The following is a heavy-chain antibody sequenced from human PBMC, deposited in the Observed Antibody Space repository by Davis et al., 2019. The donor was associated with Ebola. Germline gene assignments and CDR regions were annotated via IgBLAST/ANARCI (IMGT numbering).Heavy chain of an antibody. Sequence: APVKVSCKASGYTFTNYDVHWVRQGPGQGLEWIGWMNPNSGNTGYGQKFQGRVTMTRNTSISTAYMELSSLTSEDTAVYYCARGRKVARMGSWFDSWGQGTLVTVSS. D-gene: IGHD5-12*01. V-gene: IGHV1-8*01. CDR1: GYTFTNYD. J-gene: IGHJ5*01. CDR3: ARGRKVARMGSWFDS. CDR2: MNPNSGNT.